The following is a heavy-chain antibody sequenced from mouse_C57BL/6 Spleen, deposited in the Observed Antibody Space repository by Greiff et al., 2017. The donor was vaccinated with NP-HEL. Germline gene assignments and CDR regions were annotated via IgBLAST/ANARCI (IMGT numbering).Heavy chain of an antibody. CDR3: ARGSGLAYYFDY. CDR2: IDPEDGET. V-gene: IGHV14-2*01. D-gene: IGHD4-1*01. CDR1: GFNIKDYY. J-gene: IGHJ2*01. Sequence: EVKLVESGAELVKPGASVKLSCTASGFNIKDYYMHWVKQRTEQGLEWIGRIDPEDGETKYAPKFQGKATITADTSSNTAYLQLSSLTSEDTAVYYCARGSGLAYYFDYWGQGTTLTVSS.